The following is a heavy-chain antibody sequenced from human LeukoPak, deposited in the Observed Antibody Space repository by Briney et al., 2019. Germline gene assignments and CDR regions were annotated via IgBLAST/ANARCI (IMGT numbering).Heavy chain of an antibody. CDR1: GGSISSSSYY. CDR3: ASEVSAAGGSWFDP. D-gene: IGHD6-13*01. J-gene: IGHJ5*02. CDR2: ICYSGST. Sequence: PSETLSLTCTVSGGSISSSSYYWGWIRQPPGKGLEWIGSICYSGSTYYNPSLKSRVTISVDTSKNQFSLKLSSVTAADTAVYYCASEVSAAGGSWFDPWGQGTLVTVSS. V-gene: IGHV4-39*01.